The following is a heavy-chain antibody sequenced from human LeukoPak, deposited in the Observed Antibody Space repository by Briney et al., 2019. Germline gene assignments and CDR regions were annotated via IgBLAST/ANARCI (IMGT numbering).Heavy chain of an antibody. Sequence: ASVRVSCKVSGYTLTELSMHWVRQAPGKGLEWMGGFDPEDGETIYAQKFQGRVTMTEDTSTDTAYMELSSLRSEDTAVYYCATDLMAVAYRGFQHWGQGTLVTVSS. CDR1: GYTLTELS. CDR3: ATDLMAVAYRGFQH. V-gene: IGHV1-24*01. J-gene: IGHJ1*01. D-gene: IGHD5-24*01. CDR2: FDPEDGET.